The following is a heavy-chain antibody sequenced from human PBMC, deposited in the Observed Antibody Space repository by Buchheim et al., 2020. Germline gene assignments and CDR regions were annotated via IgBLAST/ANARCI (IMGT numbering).Heavy chain of an antibody. D-gene: IGHD1-1*01. CDR2: ISTGSTYI. CDR1: GFTFRKYT. V-gene: IGHV3-21*01. J-gene: IGHJ4*02. CDR3: TTSICDF. Sequence: EVQLVESGGGLVKPGGSLRLSCVTSGFTFRKYTMNWVRQAPGKGLEWVSSISTGSTYIYYTDSLKGRFTISRANANNSLYLQMDSLRPADTAVYYCTTSICDFWGQGTL.